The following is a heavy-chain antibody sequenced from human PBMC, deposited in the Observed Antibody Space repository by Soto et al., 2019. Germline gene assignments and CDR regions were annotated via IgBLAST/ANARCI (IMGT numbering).Heavy chain of an antibody. CDR1: GFCSGDYA. J-gene: IGHJ6*02. Sequence: GESLKISCTGSGFCSGDYAMSWVRPAPGKGLEWVGFIRSKSYGGTTEYAASVKGRFTISRDDSKNIAYLQMDSLKTEDTAVYYCTRRKEFFVRFYYYAMDVWGQGTTVTVSS. CDR2: IRSKSYGGTT. D-gene: IGHD3-3*01. CDR3: TRRKEFFVRFYYYAMDV. V-gene: IGHV3-49*04.